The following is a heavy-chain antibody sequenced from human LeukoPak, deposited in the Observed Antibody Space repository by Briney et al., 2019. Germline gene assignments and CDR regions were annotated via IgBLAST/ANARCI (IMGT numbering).Heavy chain of an antibody. Sequence: GGSLRPSCAASGFTFSSYEMNWVRQAPGKGLEWVSYISSSGSTIYYADSVKGRFTISRDNAKNSLYLQMNSLRAEDTAVYYCARDQGHYYGSGSYYYFDYWGQGTLVTVSS. J-gene: IGHJ4*02. CDR2: ISSSGSTI. CDR3: ARDQGHYYGSGSYYYFDY. CDR1: GFTFSSYE. V-gene: IGHV3-48*03. D-gene: IGHD3-10*01.